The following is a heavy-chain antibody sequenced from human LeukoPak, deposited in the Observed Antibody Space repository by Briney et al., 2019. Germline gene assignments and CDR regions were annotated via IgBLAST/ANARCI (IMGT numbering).Heavy chain of an antibody. D-gene: IGHD3-3*01. J-gene: IGHJ3*02. CDR2: IYTSGST. CDR3: ARGSITIFGVVIIHAFDI. CDR1: GGSISSSSYY. Sequence: SETLSLTCTVSGGSISSSSYYWGWIRQPPGKGLEWIGSIYTSGSTNYNPSLKSRVTMSVDTSKNQFSLKLSSVTAADTAVYYCARGSITIFGVVIIHAFDIWGQGTMVTVSS. V-gene: IGHV4-39*07.